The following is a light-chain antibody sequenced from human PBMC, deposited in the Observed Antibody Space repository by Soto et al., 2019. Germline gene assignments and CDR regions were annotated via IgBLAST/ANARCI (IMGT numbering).Light chain of an antibody. CDR1: SSNIGAGYD. Sequence: QTVLTQPPSVSGAPGQRVTISCTGSSSNIGAGYDVHWYQQLPGTAPKLLIYDNSNRPSGVPDRFSGSKSGTSASLAITGRQAEDEADNYCQSYDSSLSAFYACGTGPKVTVL. J-gene: IGLJ1*01. V-gene: IGLV1-40*01. CDR2: DNS. CDR3: QSYDSSLSAFYA.